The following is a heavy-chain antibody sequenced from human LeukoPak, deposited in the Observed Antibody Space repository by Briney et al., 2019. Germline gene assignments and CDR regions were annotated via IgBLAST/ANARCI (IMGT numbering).Heavy chain of an antibody. CDR1: GGSISSGDYY. CDR3: ARAGDTYYYYGMDV. CDR2: IYYSGST. D-gene: IGHD1-26*01. J-gene: IGHJ6*02. V-gene: IGHV4-30-4*01. Sequence: SQTLSLTCTVSGGSISSGDYYRSWIRQPPGKGLEWIGYIYYSGSTYYNPSLKSRVTISVDTSKNQFSLKLSSVTAADTAVYYCARAGDTYYYYGMDVWGQGTTVTVSS.